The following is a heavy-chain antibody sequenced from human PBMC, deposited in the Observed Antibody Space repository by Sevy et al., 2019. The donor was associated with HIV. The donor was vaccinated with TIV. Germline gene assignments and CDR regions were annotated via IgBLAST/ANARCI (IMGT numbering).Heavy chain of an antibody. Sequence: GGSLRLSCAASGITFSSAWMSWVRLVPGKGLEWLGRIKSETYGGAADYAAAVKGRFTLSSDDSKETLYLQLNSLKTEDTAVYYCTTDLGFYSSKWGQGTLVTVSS. CDR3: TTDLGFYSSK. J-gene: IGHJ4*02. V-gene: IGHV3-15*01. CDR2: IKSETYGGAA. D-gene: IGHD4-4*01. CDR1: GITFSSAW.